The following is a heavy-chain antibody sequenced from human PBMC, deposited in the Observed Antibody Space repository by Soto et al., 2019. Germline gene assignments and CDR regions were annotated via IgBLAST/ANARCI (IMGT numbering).Heavy chain of an antibody. J-gene: IGHJ4*02. CDR2: ITSSGGGT. CDR1: GFTFSAYV. CDR3: AKLTAA. V-gene: IGHV3-23*01. D-gene: IGHD6-13*01. Sequence: GGSLRLSCAASGFTFSAYVMSWVRQAPGKGLEWVSSITSSGGGTYYADSVKGRFTVSRDNSKNTVYLQMNSLRDEDTAVYYCAKLTAAWGQGTLVTV.